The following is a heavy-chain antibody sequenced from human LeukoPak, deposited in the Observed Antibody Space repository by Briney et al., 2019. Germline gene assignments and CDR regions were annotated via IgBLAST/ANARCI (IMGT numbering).Heavy chain of an antibody. D-gene: IGHD3-10*01. V-gene: IGHV3-23*01. Sequence: RESLRLSCAASGFTFSTYAMNWVRQAPGKGLEWVSGLSGNGDRTYYAESVKGRFIISRDNSKNTLYLQMNSLRAEDTAVYYCAKEESSGRAHAFDIWGQETLVTVSS. CDR1: GFTFSTYA. J-gene: IGHJ3*02. CDR3: AKEESSGRAHAFDI. CDR2: LSGNGDRT.